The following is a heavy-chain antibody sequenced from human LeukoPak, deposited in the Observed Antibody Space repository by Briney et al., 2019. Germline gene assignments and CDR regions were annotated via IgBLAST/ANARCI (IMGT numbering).Heavy chain of an antibody. CDR1: GSSITSDYF. V-gene: IGHV4-38-2*01. CDR3: ARNVTAGFFDY. CDR2: IYYSWGM. Sequence: SETLSLTGAVSGSSITSDYFWGWIRQPPGKGLEWIATIYYSWGMYFNPSLKSRVTVSLDASKNQFSLKMTSLTAADTAIYYCARNVTAGFFDYWGQGIMVTVSS. D-gene: IGHD1-1*01. J-gene: IGHJ4*02.